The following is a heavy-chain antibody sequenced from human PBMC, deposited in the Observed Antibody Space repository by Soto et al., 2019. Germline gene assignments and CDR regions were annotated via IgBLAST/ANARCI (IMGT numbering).Heavy chain of an antibody. J-gene: IGHJ1*01. V-gene: IGHV3-30-3*02. D-gene: IGHD1-1*01. Sequence: QVQLVESGGGVVQPGRSLRLSWAASGFTFSSYAMHWVLRAPGKGLEWMAVMSYDGSNKYYADSVKDPFTISRDISKNTLYHQMTSLRAEYRALYYWGRDGGDYRYNESLLNVCPGSEY. CDR2: MSYDGSNK. CDR1: GFTFSSYA. CDR3: GRDGGDYRYNESLLNVCPGSEY.